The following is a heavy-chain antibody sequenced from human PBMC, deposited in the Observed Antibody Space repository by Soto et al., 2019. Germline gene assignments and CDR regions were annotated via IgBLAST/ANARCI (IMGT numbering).Heavy chain of an antibody. D-gene: IGHD6-19*01. Sequence: QVQLQESGPGLVKPSGTLSLTCAVSGGSISNNTWWSWVRHPPGKGLEWIGGIYHSGSTNYNPSLKRRVSILVAKSTNQFSLRLSSVTAADMAVYYCARDPGAVAGTSLCGWGQGTLVTVSS. CDR3: ARDPGAVAGTSLCG. J-gene: IGHJ4*02. V-gene: IGHV4-4*02. CDR2: IYHSGST. CDR1: GGSISNNTW.